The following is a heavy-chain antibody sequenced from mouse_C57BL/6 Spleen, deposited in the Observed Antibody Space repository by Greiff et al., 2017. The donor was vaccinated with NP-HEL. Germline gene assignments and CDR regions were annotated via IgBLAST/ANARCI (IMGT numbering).Heavy chain of an antibody. J-gene: IGHJ4*01. CDR2: INPSSGYT. CDR1: GYTFTSYW. CDR3: ARWYYGPGGAMDY. V-gene: IGHV1-7*01. Sequence: VQLQQSGAELAKPGASVKLSCKASGYTFTSYWMHWVKQRPGQGLEWIGYINPSSGYTKYNQKFKDKATLTADKSSSTAYMQLRSLTYEDSAVYYGARWYYGPGGAMDYWGQGTSVTVSS. D-gene: IGHD1-1*01.